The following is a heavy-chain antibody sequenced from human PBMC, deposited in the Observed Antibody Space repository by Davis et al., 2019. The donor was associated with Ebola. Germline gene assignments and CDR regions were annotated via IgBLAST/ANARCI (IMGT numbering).Heavy chain of an antibody. CDR3: ARQTRADVGGSRKRCVGLDI. Sequence: GESLNIPCKGSAYTFTTYWIGWVRQMPGKGLEWMGLLYPGDPDTSYSPSFQGQVTISADKSLSTAYLQWSSLEASDTAMYYCARQTRADVGGSRKRCVGLDIWGQGTMITVSS. D-gene: IGHD3-16*01. V-gene: IGHV5-51*01. CDR2: LYPGDPDT. CDR1: AYTFTTYW. J-gene: IGHJ3*02.